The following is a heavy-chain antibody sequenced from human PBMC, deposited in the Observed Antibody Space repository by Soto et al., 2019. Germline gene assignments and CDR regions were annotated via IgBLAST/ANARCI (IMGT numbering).Heavy chain of an antibody. J-gene: IGHJ6*02. CDR3: ARHVPYCSDTSHCAYGMDV. CDR1: GNSISSHY. CDR2: IYYSGST. V-gene: IGHV4-59*08. D-gene: IGHD2-2*01. Sequence: PDTISHTFIVSGNSISSHYLSWIRQIPGNGLEWIGYIYYSGSTNYNPSLKSRVTISVNTSKNQFSLKLSSVTAADTAVYYCARHVPYCSDTSHCAYGMDVWGQGTTVTVS.